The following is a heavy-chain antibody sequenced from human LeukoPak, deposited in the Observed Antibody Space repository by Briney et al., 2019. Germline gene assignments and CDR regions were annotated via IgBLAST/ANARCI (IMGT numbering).Heavy chain of an antibody. Sequence: ASVKVSCKASGYTFTSYGISWVRQAPGQGLEWMGWISAYNGNTNYAQKLQGRVTMTTDTSTSTAYMELRSLRSDDTAVYYCARDRDCSGGSCYSWCYYYYHGMDVWGQGTTVTVSS. CDR1: GYTFTSYG. V-gene: IGHV1-18*01. J-gene: IGHJ6*02. D-gene: IGHD2-15*01. CDR3: ARDRDCSGGSCYSWCYYYYHGMDV. CDR2: ISAYNGNT.